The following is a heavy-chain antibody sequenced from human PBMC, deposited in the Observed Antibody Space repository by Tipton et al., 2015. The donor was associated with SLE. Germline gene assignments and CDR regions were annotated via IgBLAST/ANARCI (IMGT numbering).Heavy chain of an antibody. CDR3: ARGEDPDPFDS. Sequence: TLSLTCTVSDYSISSGYYWGWIRQPPGKGLEWIGSIYHIGNTHYHPSLKSRLSMSVDTSKNQFSLKLSSVTAADTAVYSCARGEDPDPFDSWGRGTMVTVSS. J-gene: IGHJ3*02. CDR2: IYHIGNT. CDR1: DYSISSGYY. V-gene: IGHV4-38-2*02.